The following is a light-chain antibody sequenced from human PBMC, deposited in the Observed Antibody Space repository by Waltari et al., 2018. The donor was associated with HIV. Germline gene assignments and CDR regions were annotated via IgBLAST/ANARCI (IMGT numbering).Light chain of an antibody. CDR2: ANS. CDR1: SSNIGANFD. CDR3: QSFDSSLNAYV. Sequence: QSVLTPAPSVSGAPGQRVTISCTGSSSNIGANFDVPWYQLLPGSSPKLLIFANSNRPSGVPDRFSGSKSGTSASLAITGLHPEDEAEYYCQSFDSSLNAYVFGTGTTVIVL. V-gene: IGLV1-40*01. J-gene: IGLJ1*01.